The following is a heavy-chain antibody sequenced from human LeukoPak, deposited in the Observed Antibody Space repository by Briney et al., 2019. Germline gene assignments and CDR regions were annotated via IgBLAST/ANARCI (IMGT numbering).Heavy chain of an antibody. CDR2: MNPNSGNT. Sequence: ASVRVSCKASGYTFTSYDISWVRQAAGQGLEWMGWMNPNSGNTGYAQRFQGRLTMTRDTSINTAYMELSSLRSEDTAVYYCARVSETPAYYYTSGYYYLGYWGQGTLVTVSS. J-gene: IGHJ4*02. CDR3: ARVSETPAYYYTSGYYYLGY. V-gene: IGHV1-8*01. D-gene: IGHD3-22*01. CDR1: GYTFTSYD.